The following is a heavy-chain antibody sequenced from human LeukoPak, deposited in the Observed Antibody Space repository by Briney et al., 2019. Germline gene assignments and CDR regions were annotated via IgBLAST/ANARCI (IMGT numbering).Heavy chain of an antibody. CDR1: GGSISSGGYS. V-gene: IGHV4-30-2*01. CDR3: ARARGSSWYRSAWYFDY. D-gene: IGHD6-13*01. J-gene: IGHJ4*02. Sequence: PSQTLSLTCAVSGGSISSGGYSWSWIRQPPGKGLEWVGYIYHSGSTYYNPSLKSRVTISVDRSKNQFSLKLSSVTAADTAVYYCARARGSSWYRSAWYFDYWGQGTLVTVPS. CDR2: IYHSGST.